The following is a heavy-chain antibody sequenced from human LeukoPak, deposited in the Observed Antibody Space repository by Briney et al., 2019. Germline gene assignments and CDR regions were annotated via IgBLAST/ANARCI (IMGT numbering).Heavy chain of an antibody. V-gene: IGHV6-1*01. Sequence: SQTLSLTCAISGDSGSSNRAAWNWIRQSPSRGLEWMGRTYYRSKWYNDYAASVKSRITINPDTSKNQFSLHLNSVTPEDTAVYYCARDRSWNNYVFDYWGQGTLVTVSS. J-gene: IGHJ4*02. CDR1: GDSGSSNRAA. D-gene: IGHD4-11*01. CDR2: TYYRSKWYN. CDR3: ARDRSWNNYVFDY.